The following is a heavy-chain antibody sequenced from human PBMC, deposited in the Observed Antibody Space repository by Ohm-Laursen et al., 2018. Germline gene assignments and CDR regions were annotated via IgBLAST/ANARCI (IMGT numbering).Heavy chain of an antibody. D-gene: IGHD3-10*01. CDR3: TRDTRKGNNWFAP. CDR2: TYYRSRWFY. V-gene: IGHV6-1*01. CDR1: GDSVSSNA. J-gene: IGHJ5*02. Sequence: SQTLSLTCAISGDSVSSNAWNWIRQSTSRGLEWLGRTYYRSRWFYEYAPYMKSRITLNTDTSKNQFSLHLNSVTPDDTAVYYCTRDTRKGNNWFAPWGQGTLVTVSS.